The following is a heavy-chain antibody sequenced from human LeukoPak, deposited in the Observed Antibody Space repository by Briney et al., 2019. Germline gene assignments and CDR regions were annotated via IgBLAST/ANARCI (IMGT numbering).Heavy chain of an antibody. V-gene: IGHV3-74*01. CDR2: INSDGSST. Sequence: GGSLRLSCAASGFTFSSYWMHWVRHAPGKGLVWVSRINSDGSSTSYADSVKGRFTISRDNAKNTLYLQMNSLRAEDTAVYYCARTGYSSGWYEEVFDYWGQGTLVTVSS. D-gene: IGHD6-19*01. J-gene: IGHJ4*02. CDR1: GFTFSSYW. CDR3: ARTGYSSGWYEEVFDY.